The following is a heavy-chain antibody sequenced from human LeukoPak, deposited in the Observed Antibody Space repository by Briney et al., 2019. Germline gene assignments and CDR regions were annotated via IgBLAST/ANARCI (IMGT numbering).Heavy chain of an antibody. CDR2: ISTDGSTT. CDR1: GFTFSRYW. Sequence: PGGSLRLSCAASGFTFSRYWMHWLRHAPGKGLVWVSRISTDGSTTTYADSVKGRFTISRDNGKNTLYLQMNSLIAEDTAVYYCASYLTSIPSGMDVWGQGTTVTVSS. J-gene: IGHJ6*02. V-gene: IGHV3-74*01. CDR3: ASYLTSIPSGMDV. D-gene: IGHD2/OR15-2a*01.